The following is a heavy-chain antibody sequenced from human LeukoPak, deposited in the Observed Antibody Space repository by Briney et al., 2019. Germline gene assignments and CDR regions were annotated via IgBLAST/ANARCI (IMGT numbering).Heavy chain of an antibody. Sequence: GGSLRLSCAASGFTFSSYAMSWVRQAPGKGLEWVSAISGSGGSTYYADSVKGRFTISRDNPKNTLYLQMNSLRAEGTAVYYCAKDFQVYGDYVSDYWGQGTLVTVSS. CDR2: ISGSGGST. J-gene: IGHJ4*02. D-gene: IGHD4-17*01. V-gene: IGHV3-23*01. CDR3: AKDFQVYGDYVSDY. CDR1: GFTFSSYA.